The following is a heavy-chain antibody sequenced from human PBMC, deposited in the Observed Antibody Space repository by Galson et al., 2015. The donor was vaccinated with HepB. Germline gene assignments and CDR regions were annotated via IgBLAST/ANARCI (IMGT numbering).Heavy chain of an antibody. Sequence: PALVKPTQTLTLTCTFSGFSLSTSGMCVSWIRQPPGKALEWLALIDWDDDKYYSTSLKTRLTISKDTSKNQVVLTMTNMDPVDTATYYCARVTPRRYSSGWYYFDYWGQGTLVTVSS. CDR3: ARVTPRRYSSGWYYFDY. J-gene: IGHJ4*02. V-gene: IGHV2-70*01. D-gene: IGHD6-19*01. CDR1: GFSLSTSGMC. CDR2: IDWDDDK.